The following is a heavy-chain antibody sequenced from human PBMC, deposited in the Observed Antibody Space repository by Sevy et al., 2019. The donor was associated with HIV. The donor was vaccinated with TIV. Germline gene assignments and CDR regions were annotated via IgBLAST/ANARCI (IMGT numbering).Heavy chain of an antibody. CDR2: INSDGSST. D-gene: IGHD3-10*01. Sequence: GGSLRLSCAASGFTFSSYWMHWVRQAPGKGLVWVSRINSDGSSTSYADSVKGRFTISRDNAKNTLYLQMNSLRAEDKAVYDGARAGGWDDYGSGRRKGGYAFDIWGQGTMVTVSS. J-gene: IGHJ3*02. V-gene: IGHV3-74*01. CDR3: ARAGGWDDYGSGRRKGGYAFDI. CDR1: GFTFSSYW.